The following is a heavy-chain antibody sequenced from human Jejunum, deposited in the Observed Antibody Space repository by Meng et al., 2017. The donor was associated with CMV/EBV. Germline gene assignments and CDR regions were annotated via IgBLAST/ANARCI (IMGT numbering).Heavy chain of an antibody. CDR1: GSVSSPSHY. J-gene: IGHJ5*02. V-gene: IGHV4-61*01. CDR3: ASNTSYGGWFDP. CDR2: IYYIGTT. Sequence: GSVSSPSHYWSWIRQSPGRGLEWIGNIYYIGTTDYNPSLKSRVTISVDRSKNQFSLELDSVTAADTAVYYCASNTSYGGWFDPWGLGTLVTVSS. D-gene: IGHD3-10*01.